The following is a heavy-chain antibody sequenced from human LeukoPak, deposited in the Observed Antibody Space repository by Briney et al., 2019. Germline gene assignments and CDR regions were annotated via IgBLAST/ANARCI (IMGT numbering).Heavy chain of an antibody. CDR3: AKDGQWELLLEFDY. V-gene: IGHV3-23*01. Sequence: PGGSLRLSCAASGFTFSSYAMSWVRHAPGKGLEWVSAISGSGGSTYYADSVKGRFTISRDNSKNTLYLQMNSLRAEDTAVYYCAKDGQWELLLEFDYWGQGTLVTVSS. J-gene: IGHJ4*02. D-gene: IGHD1-26*01. CDR1: GFTFSSYA. CDR2: ISGSGGST.